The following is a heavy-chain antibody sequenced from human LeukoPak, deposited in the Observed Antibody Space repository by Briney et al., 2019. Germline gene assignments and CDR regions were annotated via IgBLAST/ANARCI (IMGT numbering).Heavy chain of an antibody. CDR2: IWYDGSNK. CDR3: ARGVSSSWSFDY. V-gene: IGHV3-33*08. CDR1: GFIFSSYW. Sequence: GGSLRLSCAASGFIFSSYWMSWVRQAPGKGLEWVAVIWYDGSNKYYADSVKGRFTISRDNSKNTLYLQMNSLRAEDTAVYYCARGVSSSWSFDYWGQGTLVTVSS. D-gene: IGHD6-13*01. J-gene: IGHJ4*02.